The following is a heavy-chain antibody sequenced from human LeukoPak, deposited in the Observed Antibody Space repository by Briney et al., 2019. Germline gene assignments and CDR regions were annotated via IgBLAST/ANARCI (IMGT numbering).Heavy chain of an antibody. CDR1: GFNFSSYW. CDR3: GRGRPRGYSGYVIDY. D-gene: IGHD5-12*01. CDR2: INYEGSTT. V-gene: IGHV3-74*01. J-gene: IGHJ4*02. Sequence: GGSLRLSCAASGFNFSSYWMHWVRQALGKGLVWISRINYEGSTTSYADSVKGRFTISRDNAKNTPYLKMNSLRAEDMAAFYCGRGRPRGYSGYVIDYWGQGTPITVSS.